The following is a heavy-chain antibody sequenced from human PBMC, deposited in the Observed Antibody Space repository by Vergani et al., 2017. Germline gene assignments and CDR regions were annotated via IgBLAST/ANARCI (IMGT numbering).Heavy chain of an antibody. CDR1: GGTFSSYA. CDR2: IIPIFGTA. V-gene: IGHV1-69*01. CDR3: ARGTSDPNGYSYGNPYAFDI. D-gene: IGHD5-18*01. Sequence: QVQLVQSGAEVKKPGSSVKVSCKASGGTFSSYAISWVRQAPGQGLGWLGGIIPIFGTANYAQKFQGRVTITADESTSTAYMELSSLRSEDTAVYYCARGTSDPNGYSYGNPYAFDIWGQGTMVTVSS. J-gene: IGHJ3*02.